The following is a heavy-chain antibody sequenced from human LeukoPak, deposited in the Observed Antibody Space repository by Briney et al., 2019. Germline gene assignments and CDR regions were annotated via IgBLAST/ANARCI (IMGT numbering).Heavy chain of an antibody. CDR1: GGSISSYY. Sequence: SETLSLTCTVSGGSISSYYWSWIRQPPGKGLEWIGYIYYSGSTNCNPSLKSRVTISVDTSKNQFSLKLSSVTAADTAVYYCARGVGATRMYYFDYWGQGTLVTVSS. J-gene: IGHJ4*02. CDR3: ARGVGATRMYYFDY. V-gene: IGHV4-59*01. CDR2: IYYSGST. D-gene: IGHD1-26*01.